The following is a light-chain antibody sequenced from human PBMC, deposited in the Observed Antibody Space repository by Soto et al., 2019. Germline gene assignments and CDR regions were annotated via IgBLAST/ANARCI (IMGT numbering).Light chain of an antibody. V-gene: IGLV1-40*03. CDR3: QSYDSSLVV. CDR2: GNN. CDR1: SSNIGAGYD. J-gene: IGLJ2*01. Sequence: QTVVTQPPSVSGAPGQRVTISCTGSSSNIGAGYDVHWYQQLPGTAPKLLIYGNNNRPSGVPDRFSGSKSGASASLAITGLQAEDEADYYCQSYDSSLVVFGRGTKVTVL.